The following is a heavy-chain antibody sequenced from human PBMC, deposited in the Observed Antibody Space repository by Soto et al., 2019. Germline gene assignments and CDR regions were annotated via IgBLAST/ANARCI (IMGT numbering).Heavy chain of an antibody. J-gene: IGHJ6*03. D-gene: IGHD2-15*01. Sequence: EVQLVESGGGLVQPGGSLRLSCAASGFTVSSKYMRWVRQAPGKGLEWVSLIQSGGTTYYADSVKGRFTISRDSSKIMLHLQMDSLRAEDTAVYYCARDDKLCSGGSCYGVHMDVWGKGTTVTLSS. CDR2: IQSGGTT. CDR1: GFTVSSKY. V-gene: IGHV3-66*01. CDR3: ARDDKLCSGGSCYGVHMDV.